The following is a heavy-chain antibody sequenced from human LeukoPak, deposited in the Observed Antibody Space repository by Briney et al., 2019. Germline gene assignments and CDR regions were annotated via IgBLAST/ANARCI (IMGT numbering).Heavy chain of an antibody. V-gene: IGHV3-21*01. CDR2: ISSSSSYI. CDR1: GFTFSSYS. Sequence: PGGSLRLSCAASGFTFSSYSMNWVRQAPGKGLEWVSSISSSSSYIYYADSMKGRFTISRDNAKNSLYLQMNSLRAEDTAVYYCAGGIAAAGGFDYWGQGTLVTVSS. J-gene: IGHJ4*02. CDR3: AGGIAAAGGFDY. D-gene: IGHD6-13*01.